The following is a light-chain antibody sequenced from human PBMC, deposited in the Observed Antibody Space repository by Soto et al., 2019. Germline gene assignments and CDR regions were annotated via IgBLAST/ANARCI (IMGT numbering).Light chain of an antibody. Sequence: QLVLTQPPSVSGAPGQRVTISCTGSSSNIGAGYDVHWYKQVPGTAPKLLIYGNSNRPSGVPDRISGSKSGTSASLAITGLQAEDEADYYCQSYDTSLSGSVFGGGTKVTVL. V-gene: IGLV1-40*01. CDR2: GNS. J-gene: IGLJ2*01. CDR3: QSYDTSLSGSV. CDR1: SSNIGAGYD.